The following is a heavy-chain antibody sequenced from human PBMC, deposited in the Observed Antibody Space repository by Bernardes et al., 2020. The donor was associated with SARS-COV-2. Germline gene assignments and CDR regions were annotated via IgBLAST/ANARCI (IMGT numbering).Heavy chain of an antibody. D-gene: IGHD2-21*01. Sequence: ASVKVSCKASGYTFSKYGISWVRQAAGHGLEWMGWISGYNGNTNYAQKVQDRVTMTTDTSTSTAYMELRSLRSDDTAVYYCARVGCGGDCYPNPRPYYYYGMDVWGQGTTVTVSS. CDR1: GYTFSKYG. CDR3: ARVGCGGDCYPNPRPYYYYGMDV. J-gene: IGHJ6*02. V-gene: IGHV1-18*01. CDR2: ISGYNGNT.